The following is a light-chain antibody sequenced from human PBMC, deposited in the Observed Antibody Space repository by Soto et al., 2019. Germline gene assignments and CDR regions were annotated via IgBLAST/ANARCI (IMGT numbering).Light chain of an antibody. CDR1: QDISNH. J-gene: IGKJ5*01. V-gene: IGKV1-17*03. CDR3: LQHTNFPIT. CDR2: DAS. Sequence: IQLTQSPSSVCGSVGDISTITCAASQDISNHLVWFQQKPGKVPKRLIYDASSLQTGVPSRFSGSGSGTDFTLTISSLQPEDFATYYCLQHTNFPITFGQGTRLEI.